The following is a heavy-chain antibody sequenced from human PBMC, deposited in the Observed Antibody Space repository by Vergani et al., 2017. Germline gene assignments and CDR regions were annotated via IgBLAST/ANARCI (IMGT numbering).Heavy chain of an antibody. CDR1: GFTFSDYY. CDR2: ISSSGSTI. J-gene: IGHJ2*01. Sequence: QVQLVESGGGLVKPGGSLRLSCAASGFTFSDYYMSWIRQAPGKGLEWVSYISSSGSTIYYADSVTGRLTLSRDNAKNSLYLQMNSLRAEDTAVYYCAREMFEYSSSPDHYWYFELWGRGTLVTVSS. V-gene: IGHV3-11*01. D-gene: IGHD6-6*01. CDR3: AREMFEYSSSPDHYWYFEL.